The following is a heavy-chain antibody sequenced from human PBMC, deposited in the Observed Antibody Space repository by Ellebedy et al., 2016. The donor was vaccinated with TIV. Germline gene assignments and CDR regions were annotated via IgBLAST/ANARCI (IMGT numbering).Heavy chain of an antibody. D-gene: IGHD1-1*01. CDR3: ARDRFWGNWRYKGNWLDP. Sequence: SETLSLTCTVSGGSISDSSWSWIRQAPGKGLEWIAYIHYSGSIDYSPSLKSRLTVSRDTSKNEVSLSVTSVTAADTAVYYRARDRFWGNWRYKGNWLDPWGQGTLVTVSS. J-gene: IGHJ5*02. CDR1: GGSISDSS. CDR2: IHYSGSI. V-gene: IGHV4-59*01.